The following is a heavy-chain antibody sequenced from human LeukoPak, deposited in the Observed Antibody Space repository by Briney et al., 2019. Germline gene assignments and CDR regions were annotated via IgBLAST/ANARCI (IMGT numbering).Heavy chain of an antibody. V-gene: IGHV4-38-2*02. CDR3: VGPPYDTSGPSFDY. J-gene: IGHJ4*02. D-gene: IGHD3-22*01. CDR2: IYHNGST. Sequence: PSETLSLTCTVSGYSISSGYYWGWIRQPPGKGLEWIGSIYHNGSTSYNPSLKSRVTISVDTSRNQFSLKLTSVTAADTAVYYCVGPPYDTSGPSFDYWGQGTLVTVSS. CDR1: GYSISSGYY.